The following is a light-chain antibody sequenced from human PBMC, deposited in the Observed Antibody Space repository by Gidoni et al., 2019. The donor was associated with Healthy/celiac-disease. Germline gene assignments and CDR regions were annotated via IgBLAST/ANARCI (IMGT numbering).Light chain of an antibody. CDR2: AAS. V-gene: IGKV1-16*02. J-gene: IGKJ5*01. CDR3: QQYNSYPIT. Sequence: DIQMPQSPSSLSASVGDRVNITCRASQGISNSLACFQQKPGKAPKSLNYAASSLQSGVPSKFSVSGSVTDFTRTISSLQPADFATYYCQQYNSYPITVGQGTRLEIK. CDR1: QGISNS.